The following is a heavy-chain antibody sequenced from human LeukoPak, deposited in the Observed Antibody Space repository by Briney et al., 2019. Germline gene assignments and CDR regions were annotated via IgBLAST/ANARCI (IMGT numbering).Heavy chain of an antibody. D-gene: IGHD3-22*01. Sequence: PGGSLRLSCAASGFTFSSYEMTWVRQAPGKGLEWVSYISSSGSTIYYADSVKGRFTISRDNAKNSLYLQMNSLRAEDTAVYYCARSYYYDRGMDVWGKGTTITVSS. CDR2: ISSSGSTI. V-gene: IGHV3-48*03. CDR3: ARSYYYDRGMDV. CDR1: GFTFSSYE. J-gene: IGHJ6*03.